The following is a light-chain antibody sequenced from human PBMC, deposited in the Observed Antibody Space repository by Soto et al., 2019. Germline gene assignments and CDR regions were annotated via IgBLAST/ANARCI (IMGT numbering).Light chain of an antibody. J-gene: IGLJ2*01. Sequence: QSALTQPASVSGSPGQSITISCTGTSSDIGGLYNYVSWYQQHPGKAPKLLIYDVNDRPSGVSDRFSGSKSGNTASLTISGLQSEDDADYFCSAYSSGATHVAFGGGTKLTVL. CDR2: DVN. CDR1: SSDIGGLYNY. CDR3: SAYSSGATHVA. V-gene: IGLV2-14*03.